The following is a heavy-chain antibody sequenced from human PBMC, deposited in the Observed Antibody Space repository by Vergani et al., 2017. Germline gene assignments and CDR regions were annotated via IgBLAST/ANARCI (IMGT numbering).Heavy chain of an antibody. V-gene: IGHV1-69*18. J-gene: IGHJ6*02. D-gene: IGHD2-2*01. CDR2: IIPIFGTA. Sequence: QVQLVQSGAEVKKPGSSVKVSCKASGGTFSSYAISWVRQAPGQGLEWMGRIIPIFGTANYAQKFQGRVTITADESTSTAYMELSSLRSEDTAVYYCARVGVYCSSTSCYYYYGMDVWGQGTTVTVSS. CDR1: GGTFSSYA. CDR3: ARVGVYCSSTSCYYYYGMDV.